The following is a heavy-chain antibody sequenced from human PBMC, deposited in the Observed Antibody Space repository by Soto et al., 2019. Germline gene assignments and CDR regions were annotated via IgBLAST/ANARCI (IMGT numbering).Heavy chain of an antibody. CDR1: GFTVSSNY. CDR2: IYSGGNT. V-gene: IGHV3-66*01. D-gene: IGHD6-13*01. Sequence: GGSLRLSCAASGFTVSSNYMSWVRQAPGKGLEWVSVIYSGGNTYYADSVKGRFIISRDSSKNTLYLQMNSLRAEDTAVYYCARAGSSWKDPFDYWGQGTLVTVSS. CDR3: ARAGSSWKDPFDY. J-gene: IGHJ4*02.